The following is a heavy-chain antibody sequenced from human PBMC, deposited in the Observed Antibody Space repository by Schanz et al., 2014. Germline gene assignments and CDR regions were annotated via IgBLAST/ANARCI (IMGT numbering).Heavy chain of an antibody. CDR1: GFTFSAYY. V-gene: IGHV3-72*01. J-gene: IGHJ6*02. CDR3: TRVTISPGGHGLDL. Sequence: EVQLVESGGGLVQPGGSLRLSCAASGFTFSAYYMDWVRQAPGKGLEWVGRTRNRANNYFTEYAASVKGRFTISRDDSKNSLYLQMSSLKSEDTALYYCTRVTISPGGHGLDLWGQGTTVTVSS. CDR2: TRNRANNYFT. D-gene: IGHD3-16*01.